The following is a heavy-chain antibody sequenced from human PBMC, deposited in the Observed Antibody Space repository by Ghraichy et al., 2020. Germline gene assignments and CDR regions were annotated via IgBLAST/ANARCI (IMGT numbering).Heavy chain of an antibody. Sequence: SETLSLTCTVSGGSISSGDYYWSWIRQPPGKGLEWIGYIYYSGSTYYNPSLKTRVTISVDTSKNQFSLRLSSATAADTAVYHCARGKATVVTNFDYWGQGALVTVSS. CDR1: GGSISSGDYY. V-gene: IGHV4-30-4*01. J-gene: IGHJ4*02. CDR2: IYYSGST. CDR3: ARGKATVVTNFDY. D-gene: IGHD4-23*01.